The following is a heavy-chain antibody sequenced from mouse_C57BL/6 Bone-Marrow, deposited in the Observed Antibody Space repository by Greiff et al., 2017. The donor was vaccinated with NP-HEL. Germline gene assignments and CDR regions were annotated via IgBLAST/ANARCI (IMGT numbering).Heavy chain of an antibody. CDR1: EYEFPSHD. CDR2: INSDGGST. Sequence: DVMLVESGGGLVQPGESLKLSCESNEYEFPSHDMSWVRKTPEKRLELVAAINSDGGSTYYPDTMERRFIISRDNTKKTLYLQMSSLRSEDTALYYCARQGSGYYAMDYWGQGTSVTVSS. CDR3: ARQGSGYYAMDY. J-gene: IGHJ4*01. D-gene: IGHD4-1*01. V-gene: IGHV5-2*01.